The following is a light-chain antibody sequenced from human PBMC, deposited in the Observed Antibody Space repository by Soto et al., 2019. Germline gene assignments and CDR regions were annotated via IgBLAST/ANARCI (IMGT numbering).Light chain of an antibody. CDR1: QLFSSN. J-gene: IGKJ1*01. CDR2: GPS. V-gene: IGKV3-20*01. CDR3: QQSGSSGT. Sequence: RQSPATPSVSPRESVTLSCRASQLFSSNLAGYQRRPGQAPRLLIYGPSNRATGIPDRFSGSGSGTDFTLTISSLEPEDFAVYYCQQSGSSGTFGQGTKVDIK.